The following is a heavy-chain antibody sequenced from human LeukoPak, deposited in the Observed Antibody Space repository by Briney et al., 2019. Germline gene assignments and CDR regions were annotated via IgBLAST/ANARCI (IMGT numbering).Heavy chain of an antibody. D-gene: IGHD3-3*01. J-gene: IGHJ5*02. CDR2: IKQGGSEK. CDR3: AKGGFSGDP. Sequence: PGGSLRLSCAASGFTFSSHWMSYVRQAPGKGLEWVADIKQGGSEKYYVDSVKGRFTISRDNGKNSLYLQMNSLRAEDTAVYYCAKGGFSGDPWGQGTLVTVSA. CDR1: GFTFSSHW. V-gene: IGHV3-7*03.